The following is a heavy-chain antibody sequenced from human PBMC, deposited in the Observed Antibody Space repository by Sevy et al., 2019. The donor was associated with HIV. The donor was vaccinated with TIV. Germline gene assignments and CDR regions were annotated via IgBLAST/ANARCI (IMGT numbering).Heavy chain of an antibody. CDR1: GFTFGSYG. CDR2: ISYDRSEK. V-gene: IGHV3-33*01. CDR3: ARVRRSYYFDY. J-gene: IGHJ4*02. Sequence: GGSLRLSCAASGFTFGSYGMHWVRQAPGKGLEWVAFISYDRSEKEYVDSVKGRFTISRDKSKNTVDLQMNSLRVEDTALYYCARVRRSYYFDYWGQGTLVTVSS. D-gene: IGHD3-10*01.